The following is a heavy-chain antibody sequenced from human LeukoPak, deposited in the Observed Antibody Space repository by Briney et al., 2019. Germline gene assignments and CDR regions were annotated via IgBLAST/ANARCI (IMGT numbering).Heavy chain of an antibody. D-gene: IGHD1-26*01. J-gene: IGHJ4*02. V-gene: IGHV1-69*05. CDR1: GGTFSSYA. CDR3: ARNLVGATRHPFDY. Sequence: SVKVSCKASGGTFSSYAISWVRQAPGQGLEWMGGIIPIFGTANYAQKFQGRVTITTDESTSKAYMELSSLRSEDTAVYYCARNLVGATRHPFDYWGQGTLVTVSS. CDR2: IIPIFGTA.